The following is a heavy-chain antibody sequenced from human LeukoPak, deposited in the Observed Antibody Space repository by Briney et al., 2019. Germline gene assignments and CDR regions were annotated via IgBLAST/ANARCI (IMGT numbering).Heavy chain of an antibody. V-gene: IGHV3-74*01. D-gene: IGHD5-12*01. CDR3: ARGGLRNWYFDL. CDR2: LNSDGTNT. Sequence: GGSLRLSCAASGFTFSSYWMHWVRQAPGKGLMWVSRLNSDGTNTYHADSVKGRVTISRDNAKNTVYLEMNSLRAEDTAVYYCARGGLRNWYFDLWGRGTLVTVSS. J-gene: IGHJ2*01. CDR1: GFTFSSYW.